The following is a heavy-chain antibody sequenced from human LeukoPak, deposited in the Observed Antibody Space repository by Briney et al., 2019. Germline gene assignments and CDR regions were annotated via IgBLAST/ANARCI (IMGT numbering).Heavy chain of an antibody. D-gene: IGHD3-3*01. V-gene: IGHV1-8*03. CDR3: TVLEWGNNWFDP. Sequence: GASVMVSCKASGYTFTSYDINWVRQATGQGLEWMGWMNPNSGNTGYAQKFQGRVTITRNTSISTAYMELSSLRSEDTAVYYCTVLEWGNNWFDPWGQGTLVTVSS. CDR1: GYTFTSYD. J-gene: IGHJ5*02. CDR2: MNPNSGNT.